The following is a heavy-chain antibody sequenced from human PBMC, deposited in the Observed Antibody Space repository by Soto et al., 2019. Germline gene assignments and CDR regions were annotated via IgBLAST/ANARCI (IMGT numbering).Heavy chain of an antibody. V-gene: IGHV2-5*02. CDR2: IYWDDDK. Sequence: QITLKESGPALVEPTQTLTLTCTFSGFSLTTSGVGVGWIRQPPGKALQWLAMIYWDDDKRYSPSLESRLTITKDTSKNQVLLKISDMDPVDTATYYSALRAPPKVRATLFHSWGQGTLVTVSS. CDR3: ALRAPPKVRATLFHS. CDR1: GFSLTTSGVG. J-gene: IGHJ4*02.